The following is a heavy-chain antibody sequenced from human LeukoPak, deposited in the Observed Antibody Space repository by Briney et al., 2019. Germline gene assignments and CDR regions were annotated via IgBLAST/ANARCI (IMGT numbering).Heavy chain of an antibody. V-gene: IGHV4-34*01. J-gene: IGHJ3*01. D-gene: IGHD3-3*01. Sequence: SETLSLTCAVYGGSFSNYYWTWIRQPPGKGLEWIGEISHSGDTNYSPSLKSRVTTSIDTSKSQFSLKLTSVTAADTAVYYCARGGLRFLEQTTHSLDVWGQGTMVTVSS. CDR2: ISHSGDT. CDR3: ARGGLRFLEQTTHSLDV. CDR1: GGSFSNYY.